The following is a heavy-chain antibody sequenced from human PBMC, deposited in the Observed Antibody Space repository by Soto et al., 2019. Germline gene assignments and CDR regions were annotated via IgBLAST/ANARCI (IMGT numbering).Heavy chain of an antibody. Sequence: ASVKVSCKASGYTFTTYGISWVRQAPGQGLEWMGWISAYNGNTNYVQKLQGRVTMTTDTSTSTAYMELRSLRSDDTAGYYCARDGYCTSTGCWNRFDPWGQGSLVIVYS. V-gene: IGHV1-18*01. D-gene: IGHD2-2*01. J-gene: IGHJ5*02. CDR2: ISAYNGNT. CDR3: ARDGYCTSTGCWNRFDP. CDR1: GYTFTTYG.